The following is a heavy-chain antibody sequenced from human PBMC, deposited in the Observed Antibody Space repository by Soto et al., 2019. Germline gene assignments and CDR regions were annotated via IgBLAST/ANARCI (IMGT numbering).Heavy chain of an antibody. CDR3: ARVTSMVRGVIDNWFDP. Sequence: QVPLVQSGAEVKKPGSSVTVSCKASGGTFSSYAIHWVRQAPGQGLEWMGGIIPMYGPAKYAQRFQCRVTITADESTTTVYMELTSLTSQDTAVYFCARVTSMVRGVIDNWFDPWGHGTLVIVSS. J-gene: IGHJ5*02. V-gene: IGHV1-69*01. CDR1: GGTFSSYA. CDR2: IIPMYGPA. D-gene: IGHD3-10*01.